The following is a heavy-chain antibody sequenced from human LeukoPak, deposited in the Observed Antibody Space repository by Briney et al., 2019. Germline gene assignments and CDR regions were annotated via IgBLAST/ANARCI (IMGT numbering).Heavy chain of an antibody. Sequence: SETLSLTCNVSGDSVTSDNFYWAWIRQPPGKGPEWIGTIYHSGRAYHHPSLKSRLTISIDTSERQFSLRLPSVTAADTALYFCARAPHTSPTDYYFDFWGPGTLVTVSS. J-gene: IGHJ4*02. V-gene: IGHV4-39*07. CDR1: GDSVTSDNFY. D-gene: IGHD1-14*01. CDR2: IYHSGRA. CDR3: ARAPHTSPTDYYFDF.